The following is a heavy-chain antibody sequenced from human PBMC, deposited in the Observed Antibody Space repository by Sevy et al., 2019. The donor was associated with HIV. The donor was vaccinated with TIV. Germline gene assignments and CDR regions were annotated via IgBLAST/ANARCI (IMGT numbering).Heavy chain of an antibody. V-gene: IGHV4-59*08. CDR3: AGENAWGRGYS. CDR1: GGSITSLY. CDR2: IYYNGHI. J-gene: IGHJ4*02. Sequence: SESLSLTCTVSGGSITSLYWNWIRQPPGKGLEWIANIYYNGHINYNPSLKSRVTLSLDTSKNQFSLRLSSVTAAVTAMYYCAGENAWGRGYSWGQGTPVTVSS. D-gene: IGHD1-26*01.